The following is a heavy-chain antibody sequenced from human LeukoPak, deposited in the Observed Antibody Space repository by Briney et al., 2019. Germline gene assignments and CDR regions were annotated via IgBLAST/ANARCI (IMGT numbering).Heavy chain of an antibody. CDR3: ASTYCSGGSCYYGY. D-gene: IGHD2-15*01. Sequence: SETLSLTCTVSGGSISSYYWSWIRQPAGKGLEWIGRIYTSGSTNYNPSLKSRVTMSVDTSKNQFSLKLSSVTAADTAVYYCASTYCSGGSCYYGYWGQGTLVTVSS. CDR2: IYTSGST. V-gene: IGHV4-4*07. J-gene: IGHJ4*02. CDR1: GGSISSYY.